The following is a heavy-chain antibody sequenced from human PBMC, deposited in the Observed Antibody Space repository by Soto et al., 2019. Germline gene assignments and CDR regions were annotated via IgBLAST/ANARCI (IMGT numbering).Heavy chain of an antibody. CDR3: ARDSTVTNAFEY. J-gene: IGHJ4*02. V-gene: IGHV1-69*11. Sequence: QVQLVQSGAEVKKPGSSVKVSCKASGGTFSSSAISWVRQAPGQGLEWMGTIIPVLATPKYAQKFQGRVTNTADESTSTVYMELYSLMSEDTAFYYCARDSTVTNAFEYWGQGTLVTVSS. CDR1: GGTFSSSA. CDR2: IIPVLATP. D-gene: IGHD4-17*01.